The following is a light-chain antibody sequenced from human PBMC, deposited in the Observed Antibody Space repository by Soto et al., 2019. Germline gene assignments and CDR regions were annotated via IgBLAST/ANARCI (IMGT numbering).Light chain of an antibody. CDR2: DAS. Sequence: DIQMTQSPSTLSASVGDRVTITCRASQSISSWLAWYQQKPGKAPKLLIYDASNLESGVPSKFSGSGSGTEFTLTISSLQPDDFATYYCQQYNSYPITLGQGTRLEI. V-gene: IGKV1-5*01. CDR3: QQYNSYPIT. CDR1: QSISSW. J-gene: IGKJ5*01.